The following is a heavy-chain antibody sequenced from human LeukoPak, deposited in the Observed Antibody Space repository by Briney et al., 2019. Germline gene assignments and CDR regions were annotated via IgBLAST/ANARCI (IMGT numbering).Heavy chain of an antibody. Sequence: PAETLPLTCTVSSLSNTGYYWAWLRQPPGKAVELIRYVHNTGSTDYNPSLKGRVTIPVNTSKNQLSLKLSSVTAADTAVYHWARLAHPNGYFDGWGRGTLVTVSS. V-gene: IGHV4-59*08. CDR3: ARLAHPNGYFDG. CDR1: SLSNTGYY. D-gene: IGHD3-3*02. CDR2: VHNTGST. J-gene: IGHJ2*01.